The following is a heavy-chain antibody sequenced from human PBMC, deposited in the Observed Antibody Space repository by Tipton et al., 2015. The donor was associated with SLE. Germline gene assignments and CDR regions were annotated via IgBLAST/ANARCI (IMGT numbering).Heavy chain of an antibody. CDR2: INPNSGGT. V-gene: IGHV1-2*02. CDR1: GYTFTGYS. J-gene: IGHJ4*02. D-gene: IGHD2/OR15-2a*01. CDR3: ARDLWDSEDY. Sequence: QVQLVQSGPEVKKPGASVKVSCKASGYTFTGYSMHWVRQAPGQGLEWMGWINPNSGGTNYAPKFQGRATMTRDTSISTVYMELSRLTSDDTAVYYCARDLWDSEDYWGQGTLVTVSS.